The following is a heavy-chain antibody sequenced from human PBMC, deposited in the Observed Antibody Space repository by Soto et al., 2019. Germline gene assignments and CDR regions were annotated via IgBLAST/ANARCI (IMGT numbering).Heavy chain of an antibody. Sequence: GGSLRLSCAASGFTFSSYAMHWVRQAPGKGLEWVAVISYDGSNKYYADSVKGRFTISRDNSKNTLYLQMNSLRAEDTAVYYCARPVAPGRGPVTYSGWLHNWFDPWGQGTLVTVSS. CDR3: ARPVAPGRGPVTYSGWLHNWFDP. CDR1: GFTFSSYA. CDR2: ISYDGSNK. V-gene: IGHV3-30*04. J-gene: IGHJ5*02. D-gene: IGHD6-19*01.